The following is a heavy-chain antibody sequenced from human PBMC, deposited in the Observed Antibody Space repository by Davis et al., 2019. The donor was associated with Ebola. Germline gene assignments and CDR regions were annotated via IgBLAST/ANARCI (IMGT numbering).Heavy chain of an antibody. CDR3: ARGSMVRGVIISYGMDV. J-gene: IGHJ6*02. CDR2: IYYSGST. V-gene: IGHV4-59*02. CDR1: GGSVSSYY. D-gene: IGHD3-10*01. Sequence: SETLSLTCSVSGGSVSSYYWSWIRQPPGKGLEWIGYIYYSGSTNYNPSLKSRVTISVDTSKNQFSLKLSSVTAADTAVYYCARGSMVRGVIISYGMDVWGQGATVTVSS.